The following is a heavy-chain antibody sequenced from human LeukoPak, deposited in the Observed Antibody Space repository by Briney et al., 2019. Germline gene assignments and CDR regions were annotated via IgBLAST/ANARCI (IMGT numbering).Heavy chain of an antibody. CDR3: ARHADNLTGPKSPDY. J-gene: IGHJ4*02. Sequence: GESLKISCKGSGYSFTSYWIGWVRQMPGKGLEWMGIIYPGDSDTRYSPSFQGQVTIPADKSISTAYLQWSSLKASDTAMYYCARHADNLTGPKSPDYWGQGTLVTVSS. D-gene: IGHD3-9*01. CDR2: IYPGDSDT. CDR1: GYSFTSYW. V-gene: IGHV5-51*01.